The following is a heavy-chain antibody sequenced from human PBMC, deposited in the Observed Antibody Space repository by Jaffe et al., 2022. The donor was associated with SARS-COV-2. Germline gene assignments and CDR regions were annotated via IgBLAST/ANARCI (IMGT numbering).Heavy chain of an antibody. J-gene: IGHJ5*02. CDR3: ARGKSITMIEGGNWFDP. D-gene: IGHD3-22*01. Sequence: VQLVESGGGVVQPGGSLRLSCAASGFTSSSFWMHWVRQAPGKGLVWLSRINVDGSSTDYADSVKGRFTISRDNAKNTLYLQMNSLRAEDAAVYYCARGKSITMIEGGNWFDPWGRGTLVTVSS. CDR1: GFTSSSFW. CDR2: INVDGSST. V-gene: IGHV3-74*01.